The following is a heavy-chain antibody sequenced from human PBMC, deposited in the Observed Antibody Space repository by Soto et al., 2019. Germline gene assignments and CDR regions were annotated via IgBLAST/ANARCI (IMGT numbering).Heavy chain of an antibody. CDR2: INPNSGGT. Sequence: ASVKVSCKSSGYTFTGYYMHWVRQAPGQGLEWMGWINPNSGGTNYAQKFQGRVTMTRDTSISTAYMELSRLRSDDTAVYYCARDPYYYDSSGPVVGGFDPRGQGPLVTVSS. CDR1: GYTFTGYY. J-gene: IGHJ5*02. V-gene: IGHV1-2*02. CDR3: ARDPYYYDSSGPVVGGFDP. D-gene: IGHD3-22*01.